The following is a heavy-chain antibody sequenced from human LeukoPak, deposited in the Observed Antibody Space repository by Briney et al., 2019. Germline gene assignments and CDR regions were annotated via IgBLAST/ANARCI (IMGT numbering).Heavy chain of an antibody. CDR3: ARDPDRPQLNWNTNYYYYMDV. CDR1: GFTFSSHN. V-gene: IGHV3-21*01. D-gene: IGHD1-1*01. J-gene: IGHJ6*03. Sequence: GGSLRLSCAASGFTFSSHNMNWVRQAPGKGLEWVSSISTSSSYIYYADSVKGRFTISRDNAKNSLYLQMNGLRAEDTAVYYCARDPDRPQLNWNTNYYYYMDVWGKGTTVTVSS. CDR2: ISTSSSYI.